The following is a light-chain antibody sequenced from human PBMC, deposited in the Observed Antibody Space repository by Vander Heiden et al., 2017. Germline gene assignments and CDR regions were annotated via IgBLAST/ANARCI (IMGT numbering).Light chain of an antibody. CDR2: ETH. CDR1: TGGVDSGHN. Sequence: QAVVTQVTSLTVSPGGGLTLTCCSSTGGVDSGHNPYWFRQKPGQAPRTLIYETHNSQSWTPARFSGSLLGCKAALTLSGSQPEDEAEYYCLLSSNGAWVFGGGTKLTVL. V-gene: IGLV7-46*01. J-gene: IGLJ3*02. CDR3: LLSSNGAWV.